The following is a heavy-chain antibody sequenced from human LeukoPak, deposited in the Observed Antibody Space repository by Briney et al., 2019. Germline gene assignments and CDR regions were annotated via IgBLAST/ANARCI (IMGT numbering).Heavy chain of an antibody. CDR2: IYSSGST. CDR1: GGSISSGSYY. CDR3: GRTSPRYGGFDC. V-gene: IGHV4-61*02. J-gene: IGHJ4*02. Sequence: SQTLSLTCTVSGGSISSGSYYWSWIRQPAGKGLEWIGRIYSSGSTNYNPSLKSRVTMSVDTSRNQFSLSLTSVTAADTAVYYCGRTSPRYGGFDCWGQGTLVTVSS. D-gene: IGHD4-23*01.